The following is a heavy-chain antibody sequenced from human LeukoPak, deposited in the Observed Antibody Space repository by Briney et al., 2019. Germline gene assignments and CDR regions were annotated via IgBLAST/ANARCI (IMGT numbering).Heavy chain of an antibody. CDR3: ARSVAYTSGWYIDY. D-gene: IGHD6-19*01. CDR1: GGSLSRSGYY. Sequence: SETLSLTCTVSGGSLSRSGYYWGWIRQPPGKGLEWIGNFYYGGSTYYNPSLKSRVTISVDTSKNQFSLNLNSVTAADTAVYFSARSVAYTSGWYIDYWGQGTLVTVSS. CDR2: FYYGGST. V-gene: IGHV4-39*01. J-gene: IGHJ4*02.